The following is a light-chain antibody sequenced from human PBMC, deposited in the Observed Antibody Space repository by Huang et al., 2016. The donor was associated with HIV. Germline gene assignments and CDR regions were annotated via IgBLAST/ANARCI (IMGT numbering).Light chain of an antibody. Sequence: DIVLTQSPGILSLSPGERAALSCRSSQNITDNFLAWYQQKSGQAPRLLIYGASSRAIGIPDRFSGSGSGTDFTLTISRLEPQDSAVYSCQQYLSSPLTFGGGTNVEIK. CDR3: QQYLSSPLT. CDR1: QNITDNF. CDR2: GAS. V-gene: IGKV3-20*01. J-gene: IGKJ4*01.